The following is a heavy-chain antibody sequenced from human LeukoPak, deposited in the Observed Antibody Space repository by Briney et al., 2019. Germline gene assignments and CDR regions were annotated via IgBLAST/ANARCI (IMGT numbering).Heavy chain of an antibody. CDR2: ISAYNGNT. CDR3: ARDQVGITMIVVVPRFDY. J-gene: IGHJ4*02. V-gene: IGHV1-18*01. D-gene: IGHD3-22*01. CDR1: GYTFTSYG. Sequence: VASVKVSCKASGYTFTSYGISWVRQAPGQGLEWMGWISAYNGNTNYAQKLQGRVTMTTDTSTSTAYMELRSLRSDDTAVYYCARDQVGITMIVVVPRFDYWGQGTLVTVSS.